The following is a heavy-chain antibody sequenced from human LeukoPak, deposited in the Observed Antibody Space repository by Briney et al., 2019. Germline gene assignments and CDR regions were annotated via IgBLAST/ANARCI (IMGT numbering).Heavy chain of an antibody. CDR2: ISYDGSDK. Sequence: GGSLRLSCAASGFSFSSYGMHWVRQALGKGLEWVAFISYDGSDKYYAEFVKGRFTISRDNSKNTLYLQMNSLRVEDTAVFFCAKRGDETWRYFDQWGQGTLVTVSS. CDR1: GFSFSSYG. D-gene: IGHD5-24*01. CDR3: AKRGDETWRYFDQ. J-gene: IGHJ4*02. V-gene: IGHV3-30*18.